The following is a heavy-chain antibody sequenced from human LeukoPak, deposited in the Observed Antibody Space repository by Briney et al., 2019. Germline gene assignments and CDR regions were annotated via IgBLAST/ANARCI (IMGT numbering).Heavy chain of an antibody. V-gene: IGHV3-23*01. J-gene: IGHJ4*02. CDR3: AKEMALGIAVAGFFDF. D-gene: IGHD6-19*01. Sequence: GGSLRLSCAASGFTFSNYAINWVRQAPGKGLEWVSAISASGGSSYYADSVRDRFTISRDNSKNMLYLEMSSLRAEDTAVYYCAKEMALGIAVAGFFDFWGQGTLVTVSS. CDR2: ISASGGSS. CDR1: GFTFSNYA.